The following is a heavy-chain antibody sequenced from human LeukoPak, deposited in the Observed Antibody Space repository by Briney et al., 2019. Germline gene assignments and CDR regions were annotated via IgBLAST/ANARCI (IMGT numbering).Heavy chain of an antibody. V-gene: IGHV1-2*02. Sequence: ASVKVSCKASGYTFTGYYMHWVRQAPGQGLEWMGWIYPNSGGTNYAQKFQGRVTMTRDTSISTAYMELSRLRSDDTAVYYCAIVMITFGGVIDPWGQGTLVTVSS. CDR2: IYPNSGGT. D-gene: IGHD3-16*01. CDR3: AIVMITFGGVIDP. J-gene: IGHJ5*02. CDR1: GYTFTGYY.